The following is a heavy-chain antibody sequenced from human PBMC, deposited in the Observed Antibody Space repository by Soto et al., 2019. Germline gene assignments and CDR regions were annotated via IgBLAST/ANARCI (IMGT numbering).Heavy chain of an antibody. V-gene: IGHV1-69*04. CDR2: IIPILGIA. D-gene: IGHD3-3*01. Sequence: SVKVSCKASGYTFTSYYMHWVRQAPGQGLEWMGRIIPILGIANYAQKFQGRVTITADKSTSTAYMELSSLRSEDTAVYYCARDRVFWGDRDYWGQGTLVTVSS. CDR1: GYTFTSYY. J-gene: IGHJ4*02. CDR3: ARDRVFWGDRDY.